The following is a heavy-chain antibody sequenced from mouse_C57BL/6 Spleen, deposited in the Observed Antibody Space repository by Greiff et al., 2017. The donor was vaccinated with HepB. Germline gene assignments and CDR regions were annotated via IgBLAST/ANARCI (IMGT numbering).Heavy chain of an antibody. Sequence: EVKLVESGPGLVKPSQSLSLTCSVTGYSITSGYYWNWIRQFPGNKLEWMGYISYDGSNNYNPSLKNRISITRDTSKNQFFLKLNSVTTEDTATYYCARFMSYWGQGTTLTVSS. V-gene: IGHV3-6*01. CDR2: ISYDGSN. D-gene: IGHD1-1*01. CDR3: ARFMSY. J-gene: IGHJ2*01. CDR1: GYSITSGYY.